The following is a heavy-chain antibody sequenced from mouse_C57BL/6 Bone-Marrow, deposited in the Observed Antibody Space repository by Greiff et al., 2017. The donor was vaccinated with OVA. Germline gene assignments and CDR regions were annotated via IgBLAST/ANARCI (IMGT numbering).Heavy chain of an antibody. CDR2: IYPRSGNT. J-gene: IGHJ3*01. D-gene: IGHD1-1*02. CDR1: GYTFTSYG. CDR3: ARRKLWSWFAY. V-gene: IGHV1-81*01. Sequence: QVQLKQSGAELARPGASVKLSCKASGYTFTSYGISWVKQRTGQGLEWIGEIYPRSGNTYYNEKFKGKATLTADKSSSTAYMELRSLTSEDSAVYFCARRKLWSWFAYWGQGTLVTVSA.